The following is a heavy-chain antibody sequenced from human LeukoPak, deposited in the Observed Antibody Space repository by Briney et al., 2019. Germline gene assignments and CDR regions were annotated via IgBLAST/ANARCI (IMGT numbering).Heavy chain of an antibody. J-gene: IGHJ5*02. V-gene: IGHV3-23*01. D-gene: IGHD4-17*01. CDR1: GFPFSASA. CDR2: ILSTGTT. Sequence: GGSLRLSCAASGFPFSASAMTWVRQAPGKGLERVSHILSTGTTYYADSMRGRFTISRDNSKNTLYLLMTSLRADDTAVYYCATVKYDYGDPVGWFDPWGQGTLVTVSS. CDR3: ATVKYDYGDPVGWFDP.